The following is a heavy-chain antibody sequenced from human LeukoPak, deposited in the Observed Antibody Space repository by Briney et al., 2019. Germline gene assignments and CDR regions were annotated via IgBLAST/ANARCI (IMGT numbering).Heavy chain of an antibody. J-gene: IGHJ6*02. V-gene: IGHV1-69*02. CDR2: VIPILGIS. CDR1: GYTFTGYY. D-gene: IGHD6-13*01. CDR3: ATALPRTQQLVRSGNYYYGLDV. Sequence: ASVKVSCKASGYTFTGYYMHWVRQAPGQGLEWMGRVIPILGISNYAQRFQDRVTITADKSTGTVYMELSSLTSEDTAVYYCATALPRTQQLVRSGNYYYGLDVWGRGTTVTVSS.